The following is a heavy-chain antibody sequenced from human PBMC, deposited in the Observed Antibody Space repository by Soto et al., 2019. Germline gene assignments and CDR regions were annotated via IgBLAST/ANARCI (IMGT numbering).Heavy chain of an antibody. CDR3: VRGRKGYFDP. Sequence: GGSLRLSCVASGFSFSPYDMNWVRQAPGKGLEWVAGLTGSGDDTYYADSVKGRFTISRVNSKNILYLQMNNLRVDDTALYYCVRGRKGYFDPWRQGTLVTVSS. J-gene: IGHJ5*02. D-gene: IGHD2-2*01. CDR1: GFSFSPYD. CDR2: LTGSGDDT. V-gene: IGHV3-23*01.